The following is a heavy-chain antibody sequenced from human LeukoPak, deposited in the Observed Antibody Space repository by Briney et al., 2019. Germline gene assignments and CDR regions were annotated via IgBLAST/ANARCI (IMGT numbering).Heavy chain of an antibody. Sequence: ASVKVSCKASGYTFTSYGISWVRQAPGQGLEWMGWISAYNGNTNYAQKLQGRVTMTTDTSTSTAYMELRSLRSDDTAVYYCARGLGYYYDSSGRDAFDIWGQGTMVTVSS. CDR2: ISAYNGNT. CDR3: ARGLGYYYDSSGRDAFDI. CDR1: GYTFTSYG. J-gene: IGHJ3*02. V-gene: IGHV1-18*01. D-gene: IGHD3-22*01.